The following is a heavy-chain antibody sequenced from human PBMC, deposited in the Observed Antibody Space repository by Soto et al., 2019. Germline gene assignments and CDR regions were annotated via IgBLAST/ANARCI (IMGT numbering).Heavy chain of an antibody. CDR3: ARDLFY. CDR1: GGSITSSNW. Sequence: QVQLQESGPGLVNPSGTLSLTCAVSGGSITSSNWWNWVRQPPGKVLEWIGEIYHNGDTYYNPSLKSRVTISVDKSKNQFSLKLTSMTAADTAVYYCARDLFYWGQGTLVTVSS. V-gene: IGHV4-4*02. J-gene: IGHJ4*02. CDR2: IYHNGDT. D-gene: IGHD3-9*01.